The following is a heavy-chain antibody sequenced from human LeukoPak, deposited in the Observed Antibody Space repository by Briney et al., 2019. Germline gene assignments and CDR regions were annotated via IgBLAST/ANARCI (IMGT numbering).Heavy chain of an antibody. J-gene: IGHJ4*02. Sequence: GGSLVLSWAASGCGFSSFWMSWVRQAAGKGLEWVANIKEDGREKYYVDSVKGRFTVSRDNAKNSLYLQMNSLRAEDTAVYYCARDHYFAEDYWGQGTLVTVSS. CDR1: GCGFSSFW. CDR3: ARDHYFAEDY. D-gene: IGHD3-9*01. CDR2: IKEDGREK. V-gene: IGHV3-7*03.